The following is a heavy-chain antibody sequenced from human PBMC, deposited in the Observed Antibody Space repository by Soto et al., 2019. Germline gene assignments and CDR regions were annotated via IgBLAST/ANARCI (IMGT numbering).Heavy chain of an antibody. V-gene: IGHV1-3*01. CDR3: ARDLPLYCSSTSCYTSNWFDP. CDR1: GCTFTSYA. CDR2: INAGNGNT. Sequence: ASVKVSCKASGCTFTSYAMHWVRQAPGQRLEWMGWINAGNGNTKYSQKFQGRVTITRDTSASTAYMELSSLRSEDTAVYYCARDLPLYCSSTSCYTSNWFDPWGQGTLVTVSS. J-gene: IGHJ5*02. D-gene: IGHD2-2*02.